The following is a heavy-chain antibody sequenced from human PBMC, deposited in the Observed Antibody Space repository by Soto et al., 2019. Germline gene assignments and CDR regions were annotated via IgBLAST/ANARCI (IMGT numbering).Heavy chain of an antibody. Sequence: EVQLLESGGGLVQPGGSLRLSCGVSGFTFSSYAMSWVRQAPGKGLEWVSVISGSGSSTDYADSVKGRFTISRGSSKNTLYLQMNSLRAEDTAVYHCAKDRGYSGYGSIFDNWGQGTLVTVSS. CDR3: AKDRGYSGYGSIFDN. CDR1: GFTFSSYA. V-gene: IGHV3-23*01. CDR2: ISGSGSST. D-gene: IGHD5-12*01. J-gene: IGHJ4*02.